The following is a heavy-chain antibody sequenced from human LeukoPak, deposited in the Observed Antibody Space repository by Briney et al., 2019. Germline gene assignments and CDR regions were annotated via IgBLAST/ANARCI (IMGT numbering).Heavy chain of an antibody. Sequence: SSETLSLTCAVYGGSFGGYYWSWIRRPPGKGLEWIGEINHSGSTNYNPSLKSRVTISVDTSKNQFSLKLSSVTAADTAVYYCARLRPYCSSTSCSDYWGQGTLVTVSS. J-gene: IGHJ4*02. CDR2: INHSGST. CDR1: GGSFGGYY. D-gene: IGHD2-2*01. CDR3: ARLRPYCSSTSCSDY. V-gene: IGHV4-34*01.